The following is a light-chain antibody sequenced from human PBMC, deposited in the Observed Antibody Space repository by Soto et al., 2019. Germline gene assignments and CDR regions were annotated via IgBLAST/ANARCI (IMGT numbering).Light chain of an antibody. V-gene: IGLV1-40*01. CDR1: SSNIGADYD. Sequence: QPVLTHPPSVSGAPGQRVTISCTGSSSNIGADYDVHWYQQLPGAAPKLLIYGNSNRPSGVPDRFSGSKSGTSASLAIIGLKAEDEADYYCQSSERGLSGYVFGTGTKVTVL. J-gene: IGLJ1*01. CDR2: GNS. CDR3: QSSERGLSGYV.